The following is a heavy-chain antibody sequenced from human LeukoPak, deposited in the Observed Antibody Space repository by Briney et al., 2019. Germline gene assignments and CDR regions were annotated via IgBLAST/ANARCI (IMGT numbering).Heavy chain of an antibody. CDR3: ARVRYTSSWEFGL. CDR1: GGSISSYY. V-gene: IGHV4-59*01. D-gene: IGHD6-13*01. CDR2: IYYSGGT. Sequence: PSETLSLTCTVSGGSISSYYWSWVRQPPGKGLEWIGYIYYSGGTNYNPSLKSRVTISVDTSKNQFSLRLSSVTAADTAVYYCARVRYTSSWEFGLWGRGTLVTVSS. J-gene: IGHJ2*01.